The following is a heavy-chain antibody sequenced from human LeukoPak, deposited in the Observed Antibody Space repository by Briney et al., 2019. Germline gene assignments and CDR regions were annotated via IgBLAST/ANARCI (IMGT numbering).Heavy chain of an antibody. CDR1: GGSIRSYY. Sequence: SETLSLTCTGSGGSIRSYYWSWIRQPPGKGLEWIGYIYYSGSTNYNPSLKSRVTISVDTSKNQFSLKLSSVTAADTAVYYCARFELPNWFDPWGQGTLVTVSS. CDR2: IYYSGST. D-gene: IGHD1-26*01. V-gene: IGHV4-59*08. J-gene: IGHJ5*02. CDR3: ARFELPNWFDP.